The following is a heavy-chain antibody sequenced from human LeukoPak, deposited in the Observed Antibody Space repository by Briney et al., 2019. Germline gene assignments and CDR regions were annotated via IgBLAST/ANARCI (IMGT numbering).Heavy chain of an antibody. V-gene: IGHV3-33*01. CDR1: GFTFSSYG. D-gene: IGHD6-13*01. CDR3: ARGVDRAEKGQLYDYYYYGMDV. J-gene: IGHJ6*02. CDR2: IWYDGSNK. Sequence: PGGSLRLSCAASGFTFSSYGMHWVRQAPGKGLEWVAVIWYDGSNKYYADSVKGRFTISRDNSKNTLYLQMNSLRAEDTAVYYCARGVDRAEKGQLYDYYYYGMDVWGQGTTVTVSS.